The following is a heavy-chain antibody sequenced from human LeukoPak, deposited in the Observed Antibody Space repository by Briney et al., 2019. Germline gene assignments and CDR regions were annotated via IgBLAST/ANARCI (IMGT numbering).Heavy chain of an antibody. D-gene: IGHD3-3*01. CDR3: ARSSYDFWSGYLPCYYMDV. CDR1: GGSFSGYY. J-gene: IGHJ6*03. Sequence: SETLSLTCAVYGGSFSGYYWSWIRQPPGKGLEWIGEINHSGSTNYNPSLKSRVTISVDTSKNQFSLKLSSVTAADTAVYYCARSSYDFWSGYLPCYYMDVWGKGTTVTVSS. CDR2: INHSGST. V-gene: IGHV4-34*01.